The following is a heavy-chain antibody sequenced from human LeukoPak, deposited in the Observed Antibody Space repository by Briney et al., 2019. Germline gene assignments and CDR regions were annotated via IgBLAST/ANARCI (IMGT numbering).Heavy chain of an antibody. D-gene: IGHD1-26*01. CDR3: ARLVGATTSDFDY. V-gene: IGHV4-39*01. CDR2: IYHSGST. J-gene: IGHJ4*02. Sequence: PSETLSLTCSVSGASISSGSNYWGWIRQPPGKTLEWIGSIYHSGSTYYNPSLKSRVTISVDTSKNQFSLKLSSVTAADTAVYYCARLVGATTSDFDYWGQGTLVTVSS. CDR1: GASISSGSNY.